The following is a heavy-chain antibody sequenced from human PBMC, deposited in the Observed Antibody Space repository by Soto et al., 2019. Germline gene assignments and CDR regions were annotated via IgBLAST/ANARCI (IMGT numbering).Heavy chain of an antibody. CDR1: GFTFSDYY. Sequence: GGSLRLSCAASGFTFSDYYMGWIRQAPGKGLEWVAYISSRSSTMYYADSVKGRFTISRDNAKNSLYLQMNSLRVEDTAVYFCAREPLPHYSMYGVDVWGQGTTVTVSS. V-gene: IGHV3-11*01. J-gene: IGHJ6*02. D-gene: IGHD2-21*01. CDR2: ISSRSSTM. CDR3: AREPLPHYSMYGVDV.